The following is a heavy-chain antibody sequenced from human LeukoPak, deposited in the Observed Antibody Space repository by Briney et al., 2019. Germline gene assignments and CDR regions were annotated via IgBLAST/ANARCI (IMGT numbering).Heavy chain of an antibody. Sequence: KPSETLSLTCAVYGGSFSGYYWSWIRQPPGKGLEWIGEINHSGSTNYNPSLKSRVTISVDTSKNQFSLKLSSVTAADTAVYYCARGLTTVTTGYYYYYYMDVWGKGTTVTVSS. CDR1: GGSFSGYY. V-gene: IGHV4-34*01. D-gene: IGHD4-17*01. J-gene: IGHJ6*03. CDR2: INHSGST. CDR3: ARGLTTVTTGYYYYYYMDV.